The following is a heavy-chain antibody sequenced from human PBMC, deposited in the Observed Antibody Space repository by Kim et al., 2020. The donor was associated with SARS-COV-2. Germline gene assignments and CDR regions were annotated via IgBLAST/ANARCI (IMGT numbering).Heavy chain of an antibody. CDR1: GDSISSSIYY. D-gene: IGHD6-13*01. CDR3: AKAGNSDYYFDY. Sequence: SETLSLTCTVSGDSISSSIYYWGWIRQPPGKGLEWIGSIYYSGSTYYNPSLKSRVTISVDTSKNQFSLKLSSVTAADTAVYYCAKAGNSDYYFDYWGQGTLVTV. V-gene: IGHV4-39*01. J-gene: IGHJ4*02. CDR2: IYYSGST.